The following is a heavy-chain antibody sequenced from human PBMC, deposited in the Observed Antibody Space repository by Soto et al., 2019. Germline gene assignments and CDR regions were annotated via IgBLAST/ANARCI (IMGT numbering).Heavy chain of an antibody. CDR2: IYPGGFDT. J-gene: IGHJ4*02. V-gene: IGHV5-51*01. CDR1: GYSFTSYW. CDR3: ASVYYYGSGSYYPYYFDY. Sequence: GESLKISCKGSGYSFTSYWIGWVRQMPGKGLEWMGIIYPGGFDTRYSPSFEGQVTISADKSISTAYLQWSSLKASDTAMYYCASVYYYGSGSYYPYYFDYWGQGTLVTVSS. D-gene: IGHD3-10*01.